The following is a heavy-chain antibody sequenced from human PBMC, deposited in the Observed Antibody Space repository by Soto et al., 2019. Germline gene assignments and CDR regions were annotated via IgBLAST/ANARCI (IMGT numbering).Heavy chain of an antibody. CDR3: ARGVWGYCATDCYPLDG. CDR1: GGSISRYY. D-gene: IGHD2-21*02. CDR2: MYNTGST. Sequence: PSETLSLTCTVSGGSISRYYWSWIRQSPGKGLEWIGYMYNTGSTVYNPPFKSRVTISVDTSKNQFSLKLNSVTAADTAVYYCARGVWGYCATDCYPLDGWGQGTTVSVSS. V-gene: IGHV4-59*01. J-gene: IGHJ6*02.